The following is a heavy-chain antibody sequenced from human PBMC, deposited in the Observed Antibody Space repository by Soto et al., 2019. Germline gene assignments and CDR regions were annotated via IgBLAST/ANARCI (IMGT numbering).Heavy chain of an antibody. Sequence: QVPLVESGGGVVQPGRSLRLSCAASGFTFSSYGMHWVRQAPGKGLEWVAVISYDGSNKYYADSVKGRFTISRDNSKNTLYLQMNSLRAEDTAVYYCAKGGVTMIVVLDVWGQGTTVTVSS. D-gene: IGHD3-22*01. CDR3: AKGGVTMIVVLDV. CDR1: GFTFSSYG. CDR2: ISYDGSNK. V-gene: IGHV3-30*18. J-gene: IGHJ6*02.